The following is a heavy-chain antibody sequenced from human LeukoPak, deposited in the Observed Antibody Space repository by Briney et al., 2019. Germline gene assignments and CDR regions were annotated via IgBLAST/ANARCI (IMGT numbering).Heavy chain of an antibody. D-gene: IGHD2-2*01. V-gene: IGHV3-48*01. CDR2: ISISSNTI. CDR3: AKALGRVYCSSTSCYLNYFGY. Sequence: GGSLRLSCAASGFTFSSYSMNWVRQAPGKGLEWVSYISISSNTIFYADSVKGRFTTSRDNDKNSLYLQMNSLRAEDTAVYYCAKALGRVYCSSTSCYLNYFGYWGQGTLVTVSS. CDR1: GFTFSSYS. J-gene: IGHJ4*02.